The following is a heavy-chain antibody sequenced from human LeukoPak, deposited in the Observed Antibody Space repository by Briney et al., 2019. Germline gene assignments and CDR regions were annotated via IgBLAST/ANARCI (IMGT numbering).Heavy chain of an antibody. CDR3: ARRSGYNLGRDWFDP. Sequence: GESLEISWKGSGYSFTSYWIGWVRQVPGKGLEWMGIIYPGDSDTRYSPSFQGQVTISADKSIRTAYLQWSSLKASDTAMYYCARRSGYNLGRDWFDPWGQGTLVTVSS. CDR1: GYSFTSYW. CDR2: IYPGDSDT. V-gene: IGHV5-51*01. D-gene: IGHD5-12*01. J-gene: IGHJ5*02.